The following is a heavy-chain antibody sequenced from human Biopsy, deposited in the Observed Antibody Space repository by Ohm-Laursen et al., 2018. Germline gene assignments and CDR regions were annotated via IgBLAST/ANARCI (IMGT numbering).Heavy chain of an antibody. CDR1: GYTFTDYF. Sequence: SSVKVSCKASGYTFTDYFLHWVRQAPGQGPKWMGWISPSSGGTNYAQKFQGRVTMTRDTSKSTVYMELSSLRSADTAVYFCARNTGWYGDLYYFDYWGQGTLVTVSS. CDR3: ARNTGWYGDLYYFDY. D-gene: IGHD6-19*01. CDR2: ISPSSGGT. J-gene: IGHJ4*02. V-gene: IGHV1-2*02.